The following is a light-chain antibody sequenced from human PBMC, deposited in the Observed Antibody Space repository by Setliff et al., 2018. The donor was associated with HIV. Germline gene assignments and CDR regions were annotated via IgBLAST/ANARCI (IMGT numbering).Light chain of an antibody. V-gene: IGKV1-27*01. CDR3: QNYNTVPLS. CDR1: QDISNY. J-gene: IGKJ4*01. CDR2: AAS. Sequence: DIQMTQSPSSLSAFVGDRVTITCRASQDISNYLVWYQQKPGKVPKVLIYAASTLQPGVPPRFSGSGSGTGFTLTIDTLQAEDVATYYCQNYNTVPLSFGGGTKVDIK.